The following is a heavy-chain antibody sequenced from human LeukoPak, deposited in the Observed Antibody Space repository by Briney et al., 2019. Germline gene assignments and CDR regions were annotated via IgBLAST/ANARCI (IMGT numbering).Heavy chain of an antibody. CDR1: GFTFSSYS. D-gene: IGHD3-10*01. J-gene: IGHJ4*02. CDR3: ARAFQYGSGTHPFSL. V-gene: IGHV3-66*01. Sequence: GGSLRLSCAASGFTFSSYSMNWVRQAPGKGLEWVSVISDGGGTFYADSVKGRFTISRDNFKNTLYLQMNSLRVDDTAVYYCARAFQYGSGTHPFSLWGQGTLVTVSS. CDR2: ISDGGGT.